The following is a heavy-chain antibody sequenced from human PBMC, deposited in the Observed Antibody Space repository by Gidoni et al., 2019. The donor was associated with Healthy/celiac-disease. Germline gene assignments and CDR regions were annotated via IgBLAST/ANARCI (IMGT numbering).Heavy chain of an antibody. CDR2: ISSSSSYI. J-gene: IGHJ4*02. D-gene: IGHD1-26*01. Sequence: EVQLVESGGGLVKPGGSLRLSCAASGFTFSSYSMNWVRQAPGKGLEWVSSISSSSSYIYYADSVKGRFTISRDNAKNSLYLQMNSLRAEDTAVYYCARSLELSGSYRLAGYWGQGTLVTVSS. V-gene: IGHV3-21*03. CDR1: GFTFSSYS. CDR3: ARSLELSGSYRLAGY.